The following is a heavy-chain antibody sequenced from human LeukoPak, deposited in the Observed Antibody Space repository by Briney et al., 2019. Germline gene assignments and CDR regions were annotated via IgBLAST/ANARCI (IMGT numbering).Heavy chain of an antibody. V-gene: IGHV3-48*02. J-gene: IGHJ4*02. D-gene: IGHD5-18*01. Sequence: GGSLRLSCAASGVTFSSYSMNWVHQAPGKGLEWVSYISSSSSTIYYADSVKGRFTISRDNAKNSLYLQMNSLRDEDTAVYYCARDQERYSYGHGFDYWGQGTLVTVSS. CDR3: ARDQERYSYGHGFDY. CDR2: ISSSSSTI. CDR1: GVTFSSYS.